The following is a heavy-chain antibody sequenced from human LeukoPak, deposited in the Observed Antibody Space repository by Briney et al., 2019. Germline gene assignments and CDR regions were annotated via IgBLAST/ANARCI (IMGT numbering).Heavy chain of an antibody. J-gene: IGHJ4*02. CDR1: GGTFSSYA. CDR2: IIPIFGTA. Sequence: GASVKVSCKASGGTFSSYAISWVRQAPGQGLEWMGGIIPIFGTANYAQKFQGRVTITADKSTSTAYMELSSLRSEDTAVYYCARGGITMIVVVITGGFDYWGQGTLVTVSS. D-gene: IGHD3-22*01. CDR3: ARGGITMIVVVITGGFDY. V-gene: IGHV1-69*06.